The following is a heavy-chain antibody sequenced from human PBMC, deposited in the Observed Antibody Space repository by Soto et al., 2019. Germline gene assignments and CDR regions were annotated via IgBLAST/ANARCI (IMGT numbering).Heavy chain of an antibody. CDR2: IYYSGST. CDR1: GGSISSYY. CDR3: ARDNGDFDY. J-gene: IGHJ4*02. Sequence: QVQLQESGPGLVKPSETLALTCTVSGGSISSYYWSWIRQPPGKGLEWIGYIYYSGSTNYNPSLKXRXTXXVDTSKNQFSLKLSSVTAADTAVYYCARDNGDFDYWGQGTLVTVSS. D-gene: IGHD4-17*01. V-gene: IGHV4-59*01.